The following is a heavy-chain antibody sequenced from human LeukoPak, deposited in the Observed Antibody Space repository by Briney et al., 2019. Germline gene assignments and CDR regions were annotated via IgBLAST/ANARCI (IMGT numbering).Heavy chain of an antibody. CDR2: INHSGST. J-gene: IGHJ4*02. CDR3: ARQYDFWSGSFDY. CDR1: GGSISSGDYY. Sequence: SQTLSLTCTVSGGSISSGDYYWSWIRQPPGKGLEWIGEINHSGSTNYNPSLKSRVTISVDTSKNQFSLKLSSVAAADTAVYYCARQYDFWSGSFDYWGQGTLVTVSS. D-gene: IGHD3-3*01. V-gene: IGHV4-30-4*08.